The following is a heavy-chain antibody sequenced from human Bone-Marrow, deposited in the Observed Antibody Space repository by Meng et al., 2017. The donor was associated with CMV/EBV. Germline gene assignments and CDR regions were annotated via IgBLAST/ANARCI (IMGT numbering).Heavy chain of an antibody. J-gene: IGHJ4*02. CDR2: INHGGST. Sequence: QVQLQLWGARLLKPSGTLCLTWAVYGWSFSSYYWSWIRQPPGKGLEWVGDINHGGSTNYNPSLEGRVSIAVDANKNKFSLKLRSVTAADTAVYYCARGQGSGSYYWGQGTLVTVSS. D-gene: IGHD1-26*01. CDR3: ARGQGSGSYY. CDR1: GWSFSSYY. V-gene: IGHV4-34*01.